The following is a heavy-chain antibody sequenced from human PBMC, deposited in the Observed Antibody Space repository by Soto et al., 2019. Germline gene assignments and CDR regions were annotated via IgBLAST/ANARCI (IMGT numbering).Heavy chain of an antibody. D-gene: IGHD1-1*01. CDR2: IYYSGST. J-gene: IGHJ5*02. CDR1: GGSTSSSSYY. CDR3: ARHQTGQTSHNWFDP. Sequence: SETLSLTCSVSGGSTSSSSYYWGWMRQPQGKGLEWNGSIYYSGSTYYNPSLKSRVTISVDTSKNQFSLKLSSVTAADTAVYYCARHQTGQTSHNWFDPLGQGTLVTVSS. V-gene: IGHV4-39*01.